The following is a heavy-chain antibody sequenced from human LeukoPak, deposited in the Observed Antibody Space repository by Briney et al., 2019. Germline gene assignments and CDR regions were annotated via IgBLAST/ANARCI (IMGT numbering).Heavy chain of an antibody. Sequence: SQTLSLTCTVSGDSISSGGYCWNWFRQHPGKGLEWIGYICSSGGTFYNPSLKSRVTISVDTSWNQFSLRLGSVTAADTALYYCASSEAPITPPPYGMGVWGQGTKVTVSS. D-gene: IGHD5-12*01. V-gene: IGHV4-31*03. J-gene: IGHJ6*02. CDR2: ICSSGGT. CDR3: ASSEAPITPPPYGMGV. CDR1: GDSISSGGYC.